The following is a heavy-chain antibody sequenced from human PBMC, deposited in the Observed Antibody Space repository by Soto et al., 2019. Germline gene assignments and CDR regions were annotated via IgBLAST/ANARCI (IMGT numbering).Heavy chain of an antibody. CDR2: IVVGSGNT. Sequence: ASVKVSCKASGFTFTSSAVQWVRQARGQRLEWIGWIVVGSGNTNYAQKFQERVTITRDMSTSTAYMELSSLRSEDTAVYYCAAGDILTGSREGAFDIWGQGTMVTVSS. J-gene: IGHJ3*02. CDR3: AAGDILTGSREGAFDI. V-gene: IGHV1-58*01. CDR1: GFTFTSSA. D-gene: IGHD3-9*01.